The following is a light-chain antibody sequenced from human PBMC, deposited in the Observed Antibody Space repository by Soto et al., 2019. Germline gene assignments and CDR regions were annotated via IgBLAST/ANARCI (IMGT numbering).Light chain of an antibody. CDR2: AAS. V-gene: IGKV1-27*01. J-gene: IGKJ4*01. Sequence: DIQMTQSPSSLSAFVGDRVTITCRARQDIGNFLAWYQQKPGKVPKLLIYAASTLQSGVPSRFSGSGSGTDFTLTISSLQPEDVETYYCQQCKFTQFTSGGGTNVDIX. CDR1: QDIGNF. CDR3: QQCKFTQFT.